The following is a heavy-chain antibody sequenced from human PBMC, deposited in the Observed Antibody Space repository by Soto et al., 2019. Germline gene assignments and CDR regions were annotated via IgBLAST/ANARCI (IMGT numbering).Heavy chain of an antibody. CDR2: ISGSGGST. Sequence: PGGSLRLSCAASGFTFSNYAMSWVRQAPGKGLEWVSGISGSGGSTYYADSVKGRFTISRDNSKNTLYLQMNSLRAEDTAVYYCAREGLYCISTSCYEGHYYYYGMDVWGQGTTVTVSS. D-gene: IGHD2-2*01. J-gene: IGHJ6*02. V-gene: IGHV3-23*01. CDR3: AREGLYCISTSCYEGHYYYYGMDV. CDR1: GFTFSNYA.